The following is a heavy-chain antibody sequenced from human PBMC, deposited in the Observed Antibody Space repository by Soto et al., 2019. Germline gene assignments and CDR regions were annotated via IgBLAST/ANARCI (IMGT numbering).Heavy chain of an antibody. CDR1: GDTFTFYY. J-gene: IGHJ4*02. V-gene: IGHV1-69*02. CDR3: ASSYGSGYRAFDY. D-gene: IGHD3-10*01. Sequence: QVQLVQSGAEVKKPGSSVRVSCKASGDTFTFYYINWVRQAPGLGLGWMGRINPILSMSNYAQRFQGRVTMTADKSTRTAYMELSSLRSEDTAMYYCASSYGSGYRAFDYWGQGALVTVSS. CDR2: INPILSMS.